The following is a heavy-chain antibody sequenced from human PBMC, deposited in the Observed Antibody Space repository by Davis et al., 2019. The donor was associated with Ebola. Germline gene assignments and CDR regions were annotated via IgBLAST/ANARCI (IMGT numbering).Heavy chain of an antibody. CDR3: AKEDYSSSSRSDHSYFFGMDV. CDR1: GFTFSSSW. V-gene: IGHV3-74*01. CDR2: IKTDGSET. J-gene: IGHJ6*02. D-gene: IGHD6-6*01. Sequence: PGGSLRLSCAASGFTFSSSWMHWVRQAPEKGLVWVSRIKTDGSETTHADSVKGRFTISRDNAKNTLYLQMNNLRVEDTAVYYCAKEDYSSSSRSDHSYFFGMDVWGQGTTVSVSS.